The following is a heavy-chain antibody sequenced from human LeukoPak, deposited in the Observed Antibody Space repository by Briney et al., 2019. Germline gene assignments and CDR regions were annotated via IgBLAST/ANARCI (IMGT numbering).Heavy chain of an antibody. J-gene: IGHJ6*02. V-gene: IGHV1-2*04. CDR2: INPNSGGT. CDR1: GYTFTGYY. D-gene: IGHD6-19*01. Sequence: GASVKVSCKASGYTFTGYYMHWVRQAPGQGLEWMGWINPNSGGTNYAQKFQGWVTMTRDTSISTAYMELSRLRSDDTAVYYCARARRAGSSGWYRYYYYGMDVWGQGTTVTVSS. CDR3: ARARRAGSSGWYRYYYYGMDV.